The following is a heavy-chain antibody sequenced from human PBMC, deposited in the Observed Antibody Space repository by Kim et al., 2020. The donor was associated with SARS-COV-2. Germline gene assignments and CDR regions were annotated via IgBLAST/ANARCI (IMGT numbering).Heavy chain of an antibody. D-gene: IGHD1-1*01. CDR3: AINEIRGHYYYAVDV. CDR2: ISSSASTI. CDR1: GFTFSDYY. V-gene: IGHV3-11*04. Sequence: GGSLRLSCAASGFTFSDYYMSWIRQAPGKGLEWVSYISSSASTIYYADSVKGRFTISRDNAKNSLYLQMNSLRAEDTAVYYCAINEIRGHYYYAVDVWGQGTTVTVSS. J-gene: IGHJ6*02.